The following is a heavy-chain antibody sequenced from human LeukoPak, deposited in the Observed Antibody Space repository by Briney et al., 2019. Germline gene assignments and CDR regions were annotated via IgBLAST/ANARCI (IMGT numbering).Heavy chain of an antibody. Sequence: GRSLRLSCTASGFTFSSYAIHWVRQAPGKGLEWVTLISYEGSSKYYADSVRGRFIISRDNSKNTLFLQMNSLRTEDTAVYYCARDLEAANTYYFDYWGQGTMVTVSS. V-gene: IGHV3-30-3*01. CDR3: ARDLEAANTYYFDY. D-gene: IGHD6-13*01. CDR1: GFTFSSYA. CDR2: ISYEGSSK. J-gene: IGHJ4*02.